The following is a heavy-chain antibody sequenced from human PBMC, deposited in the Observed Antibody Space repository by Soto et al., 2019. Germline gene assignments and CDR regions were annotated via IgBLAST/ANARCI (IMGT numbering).Heavy chain of an antibody. CDR3: ARAGGTVAGPFDY. CDR1: GYTFTSYA. CDR2: INAGNGNT. Sequence: ASVKVSCKASGYTFTSYAMHWVRQAPGQRLEWMGWINAGNGNTKYSQKFQGRVTITRDTSASTAYMELSSLRSEDTAVYYCARAGGTVAGPFDYWGQGTRVTVSS. J-gene: IGHJ4*02. D-gene: IGHD6-19*01. V-gene: IGHV1-3*01.